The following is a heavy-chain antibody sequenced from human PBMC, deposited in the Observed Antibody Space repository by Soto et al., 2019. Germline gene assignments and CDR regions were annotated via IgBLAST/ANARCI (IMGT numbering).Heavy chain of an antibody. CDR2: IYHSGRT. CDR1: GYSISSGYY. CDR3: ATTSGSFQY. V-gene: IGHV4-38-2*01. D-gene: IGHD1-26*01. Sequence: SETLSLTCAVSGYSISSGYYWGWIRQPPGKGLEWIGSIYHSGRTYYNPSLKSRLTISLDTSKNQFSLKLTSVTAADTALYFCATTSGSFQYWGQGTLVTVSS. J-gene: IGHJ4*02.